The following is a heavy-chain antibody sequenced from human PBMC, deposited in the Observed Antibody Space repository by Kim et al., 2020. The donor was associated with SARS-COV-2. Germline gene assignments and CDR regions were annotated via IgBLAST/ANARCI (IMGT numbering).Heavy chain of an antibody. J-gene: IGHJ6*02. D-gene: IGHD1-26*01. V-gene: IGHV4-34*01. CDR2: INHSGST. Sequence: SETLSLTCAVYGGSFSGYYWSWIRQPPGKGLEWIGEINHSGSTNYNPSLKSRVTISVDTSKNQFSLKLSSVTAADTAVYYCARYSGSYRYYYYYYGMDVWGQGTTVTVSS. CDR3: ARYSGSYRYYYYYYGMDV. CDR1: GGSFSGYY.